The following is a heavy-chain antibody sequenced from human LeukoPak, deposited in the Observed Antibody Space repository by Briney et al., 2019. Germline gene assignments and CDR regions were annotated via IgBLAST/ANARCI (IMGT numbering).Heavy chain of an antibody. D-gene: IGHD6-19*01. CDR3: ARGGSLAAAPHRYYFDY. CDR1: GYTFTSYY. J-gene: IGHJ4*02. CDR2: INPSGGST. Sequence: ASVKVSCTASGYTFTSYYMHWVRQAPGQGLEWMGIINPSGGSTTYAQKFQGRVTMTRDTSTSTVYMELSSLRSEDTAVFYCARGGSLAAAPHRYYFDYWGQGTPVTVSS. V-gene: IGHV1-46*01.